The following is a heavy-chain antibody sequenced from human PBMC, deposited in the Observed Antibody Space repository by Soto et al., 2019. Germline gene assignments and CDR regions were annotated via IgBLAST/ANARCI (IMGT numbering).Heavy chain of an antibody. CDR3: AKDGVAYCISTSCYVPPDY. V-gene: IGHV3-30*18. J-gene: IGHJ4*02. CDR1: GFTFSSYG. D-gene: IGHD2-2*01. Sequence: QVQLVESGGGVVQPGRSLRLSCAASGFTFSSYGMHWVRQAPGKGLEWVAVISYDGSNKYYADSVKGLFTISRDNSKNTLYLQMNSLRAEDTAVYYCAKDGVAYCISTSCYVPPDYWGQGTLVTVSS. CDR2: ISYDGSNK.